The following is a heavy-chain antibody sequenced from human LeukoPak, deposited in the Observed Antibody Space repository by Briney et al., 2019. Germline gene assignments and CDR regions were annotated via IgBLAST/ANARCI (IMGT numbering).Heavy chain of an antibody. V-gene: IGHV4-39*07. J-gene: IGHJ4*02. CDR3: ARQGEQWLVPEFDY. CDR2: IYYSGST. CDR1: GGSISSSSYY. D-gene: IGHD6-19*01. Sequence: SETLSLTCTVSGGSISSSSYYWGWIRQPPGKGLEWIGSIYYSGSTYYNPSLKSRVTISVDTSKNQFSLKLSSVTAADTAVYYCARQGEQWLVPEFDYWGQGTLVTVSS.